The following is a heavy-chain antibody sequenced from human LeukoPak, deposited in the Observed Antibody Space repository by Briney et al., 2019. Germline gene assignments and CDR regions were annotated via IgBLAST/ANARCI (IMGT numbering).Heavy chain of an antibody. J-gene: IGHJ6*03. CDR2: IYYSGST. CDR1: GGSISSHY. V-gene: IGHV4-59*11. D-gene: IGHD3-22*01. Sequence: SETLSLTCTVSGGSISSHYWSWIRQPPGKGLEWIGYIYYSGSTNYNPSLKSRVTISVDTSKNQFSLKLSSVTAADTAVYYCARFYDSSGYYQYYYYYYMDVWGKGTTVTVSS. CDR3: ARFYDSSGYYQYYYYYYMDV.